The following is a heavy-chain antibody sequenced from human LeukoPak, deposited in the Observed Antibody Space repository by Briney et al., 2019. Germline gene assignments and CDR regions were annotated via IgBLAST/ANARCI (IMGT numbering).Heavy chain of an antibody. CDR2: IYPGDSDT. CDR1: GYSFTSYW. V-gene: IGHV5-51*01. D-gene: IGHD3-10*01. Sequence: GESLKISCKGSGYSFTSYWIGWVRQMPGKGLEWMGIIYPGDSDTRYSPSFQGQVTISADKSISTAYLQWSSLKASDTAMYYCARRVGESRANYYYYYMDVWGKGTTVTISS. CDR3: ARRVGESRANYYYYYMDV. J-gene: IGHJ6*03.